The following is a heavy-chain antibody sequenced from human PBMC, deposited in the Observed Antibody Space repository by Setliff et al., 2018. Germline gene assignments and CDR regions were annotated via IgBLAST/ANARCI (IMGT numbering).Heavy chain of an antibody. D-gene: IGHD2-8*01. Sequence: AGGSLRLSCTASGFTFSNAWMTWVRQAPGKGLEWVGRIRSKTDGGTTDYAAPVKGRFTISRDDSKNTMYLQMNSLKTEDTAVYYCLMIVLRWGQGTMVTVSS. V-gene: IGHV3-15*01. CDR1: GFTFSNAW. CDR2: IRSKTDGGTT. CDR3: LMIVLR. J-gene: IGHJ3*01.